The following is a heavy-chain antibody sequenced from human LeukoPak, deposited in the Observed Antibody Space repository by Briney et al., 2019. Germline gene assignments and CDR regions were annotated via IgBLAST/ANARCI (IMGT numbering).Heavy chain of an antibody. CDR2: IYPGGSDT. D-gene: IGHD6-19*01. CDR3: ARDRGSGWYPNYFDY. Sequence: GESLKISCKGSGYSFTSYWIGWVRQMPGKGLEWMGIIYPGGSDTRYSPSFQGQVTISADKSISTAYLQWSSLKASDTAMYYCARDRGSGWYPNYFDYWGQGTLVTVSS. CDR1: GYSFTSYW. J-gene: IGHJ4*02. V-gene: IGHV5-51*01.